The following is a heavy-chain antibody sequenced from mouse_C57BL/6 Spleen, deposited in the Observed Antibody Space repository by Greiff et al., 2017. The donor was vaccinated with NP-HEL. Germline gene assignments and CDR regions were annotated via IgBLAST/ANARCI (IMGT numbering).Heavy chain of an antibody. CDR3: ARMRDYYAMDY. V-gene: IGHV1-18*01. J-gene: IGHJ4*01. CDR2: INPNNGGT. CDR1: GYTFTDYN. Sequence: EVQLQQSGPELVKPGASVKIPCKASGYTFTDYNMDWVKQSHGKSLEWIGDINPNNGGTIYNQKFKGKATLTVDKSSSTAYMELRSLTSEDTAVYYCARMRDYYAMDYWGQGTSVTVSS.